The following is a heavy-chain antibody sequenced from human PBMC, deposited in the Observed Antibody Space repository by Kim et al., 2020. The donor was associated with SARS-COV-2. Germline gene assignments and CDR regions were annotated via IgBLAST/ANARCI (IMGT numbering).Heavy chain of an antibody. D-gene: IGHD3-10*01. CDR2: IYYSGST. CDR3: ARHNGGDLLWFGEMWIDY. V-gene: IGHV4-39*01. CDR1: GGSISSSSYY. Sequence: SETLSLTCTVSGGSISSSSYYWGWIRQPPGKGLEWIGSIYYSGSTYYNPSLKSRVTISVDTSKNQFSLKLSSVTAADTAVYYCARHNGGDLLWFGEMWIDYWGQGTLVTVSS. J-gene: IGHJ4*02.